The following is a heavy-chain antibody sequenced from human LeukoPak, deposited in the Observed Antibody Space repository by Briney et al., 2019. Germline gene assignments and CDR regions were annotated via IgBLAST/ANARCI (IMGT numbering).Heavy chain of an antibody. CDR3: AQSSGPMDV. CDR2: ISSSSSYI. D-gene: IGHD3-10*01. Sequence: SGGSLRLSCAASGFTFSSYSMNWVRQAPGKGLEGVSSISSSSSYIYYADSVKGRFTISRANAKTSLYLQMNSLRAEDTAVYYCAQSSGPMDVWGHGTTVTVSS. J-gene: IGHJ6*02. CDR1: GFTFSSYS. V-gene: IGHV3-21*01.